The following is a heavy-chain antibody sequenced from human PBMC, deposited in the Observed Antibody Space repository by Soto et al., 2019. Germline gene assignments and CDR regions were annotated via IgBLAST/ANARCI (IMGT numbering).Heavy chain of an antibody. Sequence: EVQMLESGGGLVQPGGSLRLSCAASGFTFSSYAMTWVRQAPGKRPEWVSTIGDREDAKHYADSVKGRFTISRDNSKNMLYLQMNSLRVEDTAVYNCATQDFRGTTGTTWGQGTLVTVSS. D-gene: IGHD1-1*01. V-gene: IGHV3-23*01. CDR1: GFTFSSYA. CDR3: ATQDFRGTTGTT. J-gene: IGHJ4*02. CDR2: IGDREDAK.